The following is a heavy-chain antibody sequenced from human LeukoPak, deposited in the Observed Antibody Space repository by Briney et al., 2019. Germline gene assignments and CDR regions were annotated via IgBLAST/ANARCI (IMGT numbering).Heavy chain of an antibody. D-gene: IGHD5-24*01. CDR1: GFNFDDYA. Sequence: PGGSLRLSCAVSGFNFDDYAMHWVRQAPGRGLEWVSGINWKAGNRIYAASVKGRFTISRDNAKNPLYLQMSSLRAEDTALYYCTRRAARWQFDLWGRGTLLTVSS. V-gene: IGHV3-9*01. J-gene: IGHJ2*01. CDR3: TRRAARWQFDL. CDR2: INWKAGNR.